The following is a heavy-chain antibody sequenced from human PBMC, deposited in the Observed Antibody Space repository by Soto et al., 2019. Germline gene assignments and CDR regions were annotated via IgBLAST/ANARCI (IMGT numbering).Heavy chain of an antibody. CDR3: ARSSGSYYRRHANFDY. CDR1: GFTFTSSA. CDR2: IVVGSGNT. J-gene: IGHJ4*02. Sequence: SVKVSCKASGFTFTSSAVQWVRQARGQRLERVGWIVVGSGNTNYAQKFQERVTISVATSKNQFSLKLISVTAADTAVYYCARSSGSYYRRHANFDYWGQGTLVTVSS. D-gene: IGHD1-26*01. V-gene: IGHV1-58*01.